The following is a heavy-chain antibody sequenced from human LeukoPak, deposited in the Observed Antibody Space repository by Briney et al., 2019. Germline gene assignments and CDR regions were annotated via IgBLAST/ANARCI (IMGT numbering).Heavy chain of an antibody. J-gene: IGHJ4*02. D-gene: IGHD4-11*01. V-gene: IGHV4-59*01. Sequence: SETLSLTCTVSGGSISSYYWSWIRQPPGKGLEWIGYIYYGGSTNYNPSLKSRVTISVDASKNQLSLKLSSVTAADTAVYYCARGRRQDYRRNAKYYFDYWGQGALVTVSS. CDR3: ARGRRQDYRRNAKYYFDY. CDR1: GGSISSYY. CDR2: IYYGGST.